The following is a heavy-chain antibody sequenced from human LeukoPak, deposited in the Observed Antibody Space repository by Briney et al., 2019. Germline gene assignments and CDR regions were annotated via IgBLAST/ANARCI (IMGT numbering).Heavy chain of an antibody. Sequence: ASVKVSCRASGYTFTTYGINWVRQAPGQGLEWMGWIKTYNGDTNTAQKFLDRIIMTTDKSTGTAYMELRSLRSDDTAVYYCARLDLRGDYFDYWGQGTLVTVSS. CDR3: ARLDLRGDYFDY. V-gene: IGHV1-18*01. CDR1: GYTFTTYG. D-gene: IGHD3-9*01. J-gene: IGHJ4*02. CDR2: IKTYNGDT.